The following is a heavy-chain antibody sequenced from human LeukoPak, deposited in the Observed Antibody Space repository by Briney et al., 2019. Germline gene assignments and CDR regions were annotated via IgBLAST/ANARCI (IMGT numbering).Heavy chain of an antibody. V-gene: IGHV3-23*01. CDR2: TSGSGGST. Sequence: GGSLRLSCAASGFTFSSYAMGWVRPAPGEGVEWVSATSGSGGSTYYADSVKGRFTISRDNSKNTLYLQMNSLRVEDTAVYYCAKDAFDIWGQGTMVTVSS. J-gene: IGHJ3*02. CDR3: AKDAFDI. CDR1: GFTFSSYA.